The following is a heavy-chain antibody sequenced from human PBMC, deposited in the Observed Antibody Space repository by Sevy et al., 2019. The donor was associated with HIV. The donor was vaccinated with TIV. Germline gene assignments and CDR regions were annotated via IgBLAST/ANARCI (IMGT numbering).Heavy chain of an antibody. V-gene: IGHV3-30*03. CDR3: AGVYYNSGSRRQ. Sequence: GGSLRLSCGASGFTFSTYAMYWVRQAPGKGLEWVATISYDGTKKYYVDSVKGRFTISRDTSKNTLYLQMNSLRVEDTAVYYCAGVYYNSGSRRQWGQGTLFTVSS. CDR1: GFTFSTYA. CDR2: ISYDGTKK. D-gene: IGHD3-10*01. J-gene: IGHJ4*02.